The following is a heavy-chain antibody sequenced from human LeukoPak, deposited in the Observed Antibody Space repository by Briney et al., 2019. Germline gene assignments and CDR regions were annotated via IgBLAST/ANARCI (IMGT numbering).Heavy chain of an antibody. CDR2: ISPNSGGT. CDR3: ARDDIVVVVAANYYYYGMDV. CDR1: GYTFTGYY. V-gene: IGHV1-2*02. D-gene: IGHD2-15*01. J-gene: IGHJ6*02. Sequence: ASVKVSCKASGYTFTGYYMHWVRQAPGQGLEWMGWISPNSGGTNYAQKFQGRVTMTRDTSISTAYMELSRLRSDDTAVYYCARDDIVVVVAANYYYYGMDVWGQGTTVTVSS.